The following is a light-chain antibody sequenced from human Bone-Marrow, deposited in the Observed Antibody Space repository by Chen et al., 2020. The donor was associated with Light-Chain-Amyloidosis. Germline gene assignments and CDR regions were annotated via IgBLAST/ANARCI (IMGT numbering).Light chain of an antibody. J-gene: IGLJ2*01. CDR1: DLPTQY. Sequence: SYELTQPPSVSVSPGQTDRITCSGDDLPTQYAYWYRQKPGQAPVLVIHRDTERPSGISERFSGASSGTTATLTTSGVQAEDVADYHCQSAESSGTYEVIFGGGTELTVL. CDR3: QSAESSGTYEVI. V-gene: IGLV3-25*03. CDR2: RDT.